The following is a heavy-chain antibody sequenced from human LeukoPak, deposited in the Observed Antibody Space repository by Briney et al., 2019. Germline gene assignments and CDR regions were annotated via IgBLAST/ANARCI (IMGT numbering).Heavy chain of an antibody. Sequence: ASVKVSCKASGYTFTGYYMHWVRQAPGQGLEWMGWINPNSGGTNYAQKFQGRVTMTRDTSISTAYMELSRLRSDDTAVYYCARSFRVAAAGTGRYYFDYWGQGTLVTVSS. J-gene: IGHJ4*02. V-gene: IGHV1-2*02. D-gene: IGHD6-13*01. CDR3: ARSFRVAAAGTGRYYFDY. CDR2: INPNSGGT. CDR1: GYTFTGYY.